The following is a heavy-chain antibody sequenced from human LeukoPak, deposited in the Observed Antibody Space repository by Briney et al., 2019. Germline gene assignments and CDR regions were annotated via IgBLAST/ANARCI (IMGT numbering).Heavy chain of an antibody. CDR1: GFTFSTYS. V-gene: IGHV3-48*01. J-gene: IGHJ6*04. Sequence: GGSLSLSCAASGFTFSTYSMHWVRQAPGKGLEWVSYISRSGSSTIYYADSVKGRFTISRDNARNSLYLQMFSLRVEDTAVYYCAELGITMIGGVWGKGTTVTISS. CDR3: AELGITMIGGV. CDR2: ISRSGSSTI. D-gene: IGHD3-10*02.